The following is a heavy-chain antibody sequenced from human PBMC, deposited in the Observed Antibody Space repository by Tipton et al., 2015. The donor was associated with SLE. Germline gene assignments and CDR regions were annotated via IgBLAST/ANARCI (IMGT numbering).Heavy chain of an antibody. CDR1: GFTFSTYG. V-gene: IGHV3-53*05. J-gene: IGHJ4*02. CDR3: AILDTTPSSF. D-gene: IGHD1-1*01. Sequence: SLRLSCAASGFTFSTYGMHWVRQAPGKGLEWVSVIHFGGTTFYVDSVKGRFTISRDISKNTLYLQMNNLGTEDTAVYYCAILDTTPSSFWGQGTLVTVSS. CDR2: IHFGGTT.